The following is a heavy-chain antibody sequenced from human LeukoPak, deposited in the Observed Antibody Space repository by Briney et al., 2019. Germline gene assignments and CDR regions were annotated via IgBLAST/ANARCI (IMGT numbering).Heavy chain of an antibody. J-gene: IGHJ3*02. V-gene: IGHV3-30-3*01. CDR3: AKDRHIYGVVDAFDI. D-gene: IGHD5-18*01. CDR1: GFTFSSYA. Sequence: PGRSLRLSCAASGFTFSSYAMQWVRQAPGKGLEWVAVISYDGSNKYYADSVKGRFTISRDNSKNTLYLQMNSLRTEDTAVYYCAKDRHIYGVVDAFDIWGLGTMVTVSS. CDR2: ISYDGSNK.